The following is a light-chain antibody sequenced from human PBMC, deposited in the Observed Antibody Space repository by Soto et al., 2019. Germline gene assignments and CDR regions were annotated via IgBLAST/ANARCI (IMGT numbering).Light chain of an antibody. CDR2: DVS. V-gene: IGLV2-11*01. CDR3: SSYAGSYTFGV. J-gene: IGLJ1*01. CDR1: SSDVGAYRY. Sequence: QSALTQPRSVSGSPEQSVTISCTGTSSDVGAYRYVSWYQQHPGTAPKLMIYDVSKRPSGVPDRFSGSKSGNTASLTISGVQTEDEADYYCSSYAGSYTFGVFGTGTKGTVL.